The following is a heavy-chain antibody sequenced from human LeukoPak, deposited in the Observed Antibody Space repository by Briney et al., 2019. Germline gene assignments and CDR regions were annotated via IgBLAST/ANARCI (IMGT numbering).Heavy chain of an antibody. Sequence: GGSLRLSCAASGFTFSNAWMSWVRQAPGKGLEWVGRIKSKTDDGTTDYAAPVKGRFTISRDDSKNTLYLQMNSLKTEDTAVYYCTTAGNAKRLDYWGQGTLVTVSS. V-gene: IGHV3-15*01. CDR1: GFTFSNAW. J-gene: IGHJ4*02. CDR2: IKSKTDDGTT. D-gene: IGHD1-1*01. CDR3: TTAGNAKRLDY.